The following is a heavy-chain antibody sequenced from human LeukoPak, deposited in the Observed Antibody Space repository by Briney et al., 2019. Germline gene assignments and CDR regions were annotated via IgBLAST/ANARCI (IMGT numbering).Heavy chain of an antibody. V-gene: IGHV3-23*01. CDR2: ISCSGGST. D-gene: IGHD3-10*01. CDR3: AKRITMVRGVISNPFFDY. J-gene: IGHJ4*02. Sequence: GGSLRLSCAASGFTFSSYAMSWVRQAPGKGLEWVSAISCSGGSTYYADSVKGRFTISRDNSKNTLYLQMNSLRAEDTAVYYCAKRITMVRGVISNPFFDYWGQGTLVTVSS. CDR1: GFTFSSYA.